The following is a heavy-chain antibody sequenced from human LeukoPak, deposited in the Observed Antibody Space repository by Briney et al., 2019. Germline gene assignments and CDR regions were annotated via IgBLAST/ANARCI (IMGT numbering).Heavy chain of an antibody. J-gene: IGHJ4*02. Sequence: GASVKVSCKASGYTFTDYYLHWVRQAPGQGLEWMGWISAYNGNTNYAQKFQGRVTMTTDTSTTSAYMELRSLRSDDTAMYYCARGWYYYTSGSYSHCDYWGQGTLVTVSS. CDR1: GYTFTDYY. CDR3: ARGWYYYTSGSYSHCDY. CDR2: ISAYNGNT. V-gene: IGHV1-18*04. D-gene: IGHD3-10*01.